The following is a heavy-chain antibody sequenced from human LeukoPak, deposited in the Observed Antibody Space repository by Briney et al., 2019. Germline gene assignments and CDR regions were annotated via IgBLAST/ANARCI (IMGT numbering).Heavy chain of an antibody. D-gene: IGHD6-19*01. V-gene: IGHV3-30-3*01. CDR3: ARDPYSHDSSGFSYFLQY. CDR1: GFVFSKYA. Sequence: GVSLRLSCVGSGFVFSKYAVHWVRQAPGKGLEWVAVVSYDGDFKLYGDSVKGRFTISRDNSQNMLFLQMNDLRPQDAATYFCARDPYSHDSSGFSYFLQYWGQGTVVTVSS. CDR2: VSYDGDFK. J-gene: IGHJ4*02.